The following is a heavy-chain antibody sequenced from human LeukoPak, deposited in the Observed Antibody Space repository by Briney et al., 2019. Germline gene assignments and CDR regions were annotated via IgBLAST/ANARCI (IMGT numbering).Heavy chain of an antibody. Sequence: SETLSLTCAVYGGSFSGYYWSWIRQPPGKGLEWIGEINHSGSTNYNPSLKSRVTISVDTSKNQFSLKLSSVTAADTAVYYCGRSGPYSSSWCRGGIWFDPWGQGTLVTVSS. CDR2: INHSGST. J-gene: IGHJ5*02. D-gene: IGHD6-13*01. CDR1: GGSFSGYY. V-gene: IGHV4-34*01. CDR3: GRSGPYSSSWCRGGIWFDP.